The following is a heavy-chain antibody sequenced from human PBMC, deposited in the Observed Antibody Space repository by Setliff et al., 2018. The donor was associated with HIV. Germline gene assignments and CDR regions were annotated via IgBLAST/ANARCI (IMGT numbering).Heavy chain of an antibody. J-gene: IGHJ4*02. Sequence: HPGGSLRLSCAASGFTFSSYAMNWVRQAPGKGLEWVSSISGSGVNTYYADSVKGRFTISRDNFKNTLYIQMNSRRAEDTAVYYCAKDRGYSTGWEPFDYWGQGTLVTVSS. CDR2: ISGSGVNT. D-gene: IGHD6-19*01. V-gene: IGHV3-23*01. CDR3: AKDRGYSTGWEPFDY. CDR1: GFTFSSYA.